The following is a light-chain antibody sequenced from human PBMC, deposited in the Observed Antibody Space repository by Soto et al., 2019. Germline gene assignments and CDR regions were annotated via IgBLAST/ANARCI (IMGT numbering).Light chain of an antibody. CDR2: EVN. CDR3: SSFVDGTSYV. J-gene: IGLJ1*01. Sequence: QSVLTQPPSVSGSPGQSVTISCTGTSSDVGAFNYVSLYQHHPGKVPKFLIYEVNKRPSGVPDRFSGSKSGNTASLTVSGLQPEDEAEYFCSSFVDGTSYVFGTGTKVTVL. V-gene: IGLV2-8*01. CDR1: SSDVGAFNY.